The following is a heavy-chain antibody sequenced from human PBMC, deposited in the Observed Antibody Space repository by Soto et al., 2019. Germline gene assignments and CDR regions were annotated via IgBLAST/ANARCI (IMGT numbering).Heavy chain of an antibody. V-gene: IGHV3-30*03. CDR1: GFTFSSYG. CDR3: ATSSWVTTTYHFDY. Sequence: QVRLVESGGGVVQPGRSLRLSCAASGFTFSSYGMHWVRQAPGKGLDWVAVISYDGSNKYYVDSVKGRFTISRDNSKNRLYLQMNSLRPEDTAVYYCATSSWVTTTYHFDYWGQGTLVTVSS. J-gene: IGHJ4*02. CDR2: ISYDGSNK. D-gene: IGHD4-17*01.